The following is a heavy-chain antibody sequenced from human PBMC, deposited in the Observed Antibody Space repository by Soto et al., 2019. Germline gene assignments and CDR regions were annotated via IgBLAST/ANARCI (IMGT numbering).Heavy chain of an antibody. D-gene: IGHD5-12*01. J-gene: IGHJ4*02. CDR2: INHSGST. Sequence: QVQLQQWGAGLLKASETLSLTCAVYGGSFSGYYWSWIRQPPGKGLEWIGEINHSGSTNYNPSLKSRVTISVDTSKNQFSLKLSSVTAADTAVYYCARGFLGIRIVATIVWGQGTLVTVSS. CDR1: GGSFSGYY. V-gene: IGHV4-34*01. CDR3: ARGFLGIRIVATIV.